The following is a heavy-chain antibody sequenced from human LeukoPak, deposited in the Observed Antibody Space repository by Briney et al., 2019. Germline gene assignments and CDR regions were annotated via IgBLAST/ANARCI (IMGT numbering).Heavy chain of an antibody. CDR3: ASGFDYTNSWSKFDY. Sequence: PSETLSLTCTDSGGSISTYYWSWIRQPPGKGLEWIGYIYYTGSTNYNPSLKSRVTTSLDTSKNQFSLKLNSVTAADTAVYYCASGFDYTNSWSKFDYWGQGTLVTVSS. CDR2: IYYTGST. CDR1: GGSISTYY. V-gene: IGHV4-59*01. J-gene: IGHJ4*02. D-gene: IGHD6-13*01.